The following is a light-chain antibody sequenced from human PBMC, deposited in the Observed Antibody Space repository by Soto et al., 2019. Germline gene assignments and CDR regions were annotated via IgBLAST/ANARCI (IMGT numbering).Light chain of an antibody. V-gene: IGKV1-12*02. J-gene: IGKJ3*01. CDR1: QGINVW. Sequence: DIQMTQSPSSVSASVGGSVTITCRASQGINVWLAWYQQRPGKAPKLLIYGATGLPSGVPSRFRGGGSGRDFTLTISNLQPEDFATYYCQQAHTFPFTFGPGTRVDV. CDR3: QQAHTFPFT. CDR2: GAT.